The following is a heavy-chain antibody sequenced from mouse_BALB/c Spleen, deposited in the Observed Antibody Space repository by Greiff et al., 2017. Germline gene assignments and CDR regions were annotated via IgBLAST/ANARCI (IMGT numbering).Heavy chain of an antibody. D-gene: IGHD2-4*01. J-gene: IGHJ2*01. V-gene: IGHV5-17*02. Sequence: EVKLMESGGGLVQPGGSRKLSCAASGFTFSSFGMHWVRQAPEKGLEWVAYISSGSSTIYYADTVKGRFTISRDNPKNTLFLQMTSLRSEDTAMYYCARSRDYDVGDYWGQGTTLTVSS. CDR3: ARSRDYDVGDY. CDR1: GFTFSSFG. CDR2: ISSGSSTI.